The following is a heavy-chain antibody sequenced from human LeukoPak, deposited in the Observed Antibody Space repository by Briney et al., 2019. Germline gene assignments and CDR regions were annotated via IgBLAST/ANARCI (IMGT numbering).Heavy chain of an antibody. CDR2: ININTGGT. D-gene: IGHD1-1*01. J-gene: IGHJ4*02. Sequence: TFTXXXLHWVRQAPGQGLECMGWININTGGTTYPQKFKGRVTMTRDTSITTAYMELSSLTSDDTAVYYCARDPGYKTLDYWGQGTLVTVSS. CDR3: ARDPGYKTLDY. V-gene: IGHV1-2*02. CDR1: TFTXXX.